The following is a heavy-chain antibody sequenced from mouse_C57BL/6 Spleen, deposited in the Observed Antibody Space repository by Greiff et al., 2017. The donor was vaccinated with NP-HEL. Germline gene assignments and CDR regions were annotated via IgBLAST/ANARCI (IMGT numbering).Heavy chain of an antibody. J-gene: IGHJ1*03. CDR2: IYPGDGDT. V-gene: IGHV1-82*01. Sequence: QVQLQQSGPELVKPGASVKISCKASGYAFSSSWMNWVKQRPGKGLEWIGRIYPGDGDTNYNGKFKGKATLTADKSSSTAYMQLSSLTSEDSAVYFCARAGGPHWYFDVWGTGTTVTVSS. CDR1: GYAFSSSW. D-gene: IGHD6-1*01. CDR3: ARAGGPHWYFDV.